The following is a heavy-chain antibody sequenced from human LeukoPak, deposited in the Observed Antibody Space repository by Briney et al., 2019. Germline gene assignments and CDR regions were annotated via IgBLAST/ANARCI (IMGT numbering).Heavy chain of an antibody. J-gene: IGHJ4*02. CDR1: GGSFSGYY. V-gene: IGHV4-34*01. CDR3: ARAAGQNYYDSSGSRRAFDY. Sequence: SETLSLTCAGYGGSFSGYYWSWIRQPPGKGLEWIGEINHSGSTNYNPSLKSRVTISVDTSKNQFSLKLSSVTAADTAVYYCARAAGQNYYDSSGSRRAFDYWGQGTLVTVSS. CDR2: INHSGST. D-gene: IGHD3-22*01.